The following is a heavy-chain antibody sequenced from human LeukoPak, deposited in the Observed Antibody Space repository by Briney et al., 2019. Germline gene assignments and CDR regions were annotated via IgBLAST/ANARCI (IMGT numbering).Heavy chain of an antibody. D-gene: IGHD3-10*01. V-gene: IGHV4-30-4*01. CDR2: IYYSGST. CDR1: GGSISSGDYY. Sequence: PSETLSLTCTVSGGSISSGDYYWSWIRQPPGKGLEWIGYIYYSGSTYYNPSLKSRVTISVDTSKNQFSLNLRSVTAADTAVYYCARDAHIRMAFDVWGQGTRVTVSS. CDR3: ARDAHIRMAFDV. J-gene: IGHJ3*01.